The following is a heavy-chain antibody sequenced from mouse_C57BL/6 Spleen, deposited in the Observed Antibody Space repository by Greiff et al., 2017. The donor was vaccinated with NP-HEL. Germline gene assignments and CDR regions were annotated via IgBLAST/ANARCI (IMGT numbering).Heavy chain of an antibody. CDR1: GYSITSGYY. J-gene: IGHJ3*01. CDR2: ISYDGSN. D-gene: IGHD4-1*02. V-gene: IGHV3-6*01. Sequence: EVQRVESGPGLVKPSQSLSLTCSVTGYSITSGYYWNWIRQFPGNKLEWMGYISYDGSNNYNPSLKNRISITRDTSKNQCFLKLNSVTTEDTATYYCANNWDGGFAYWGQGTLVTVSA. CDR3: ANNWDGGFAY.